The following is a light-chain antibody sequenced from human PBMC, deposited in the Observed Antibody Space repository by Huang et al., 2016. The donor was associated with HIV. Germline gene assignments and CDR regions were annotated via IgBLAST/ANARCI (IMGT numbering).Light chain of an antibody. J-gene: IGKJ2*01. CDR1: QSISSN. Sequence: IVMTQSPATLSVSTGERATLSCRASQSISSNLAWYQQKPGQAPRLLIYGASTRATGIPARVSGSVSGTEFTLTISSLQSEDFAVYYCQQYNNRYTFGQGTKLEIK. V-gene: IGKV3-15*01. CDR2: GAS. CDR3: QQYNNRYT.